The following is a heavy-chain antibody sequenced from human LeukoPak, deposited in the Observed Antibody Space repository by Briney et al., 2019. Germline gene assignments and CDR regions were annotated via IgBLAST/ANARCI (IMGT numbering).Heavy chain of an antibody. D-gene: IGHD1-1*01. V-gene: IGHV3-23*01. CDR3: AREVNWRFDY. J-gene: IGHJ4*02. Sequence: GGSLRLSCAASGFTFSNYAMCWVRQALGKGLEWVSLISGDGANTYYPDSVKGRFTISRDNSKNTLYLQMGSLRGEDMAVYYCAREVNWRFDYWGQGTLVTVSS. CDR2: ISGDGANT. CDR1: GFTFSNYA.